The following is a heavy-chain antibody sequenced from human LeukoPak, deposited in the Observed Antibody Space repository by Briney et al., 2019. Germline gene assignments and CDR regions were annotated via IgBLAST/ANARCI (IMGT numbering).Heavy chain of an antibody. CDR3: AIMHGYYDGSGYWVQ. D-gene: IGHD3-22*01. CDR2: ISPSGDRT. V-gene: IGHV3-23*01. CDR1: GFTFGSYA. J-gene: IGHJ4*02. Sequence: GGSLRLSCAASGFTFGSYAMSWVRQAPGKGLEWVSFISPSGDRTSNADSVEGRFTISRDNPRNTLYLQMNSLRDEDTAVYYCAIMHGYYDGSGYWVQWGQGTLVTVSS.